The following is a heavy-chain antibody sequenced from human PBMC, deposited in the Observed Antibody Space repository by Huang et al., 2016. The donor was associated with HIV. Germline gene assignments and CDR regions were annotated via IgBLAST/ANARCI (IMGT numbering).Heavy chain of an antibody. CDR1: GGSLSDYY. CDR2: GNHLGLS. J-gene: IGHJ4*02. D-gene: IGHD2-21*02. V-gene: IGHV4-34*02. Sequence: QVQLQQWGAGLLKPSGVLSLKCAVYGGSLSDYYWTWIRQSPGKGLEWIGEGNHLGLSTSTPSLRSRVTMSVDMSKNQFSLNLTSLTVADTAVYYCARPRMTATSSDSTWSFFDSWGQGTLVIVSS. CDR3: ARPRMTATSSDSTWSFFDS.